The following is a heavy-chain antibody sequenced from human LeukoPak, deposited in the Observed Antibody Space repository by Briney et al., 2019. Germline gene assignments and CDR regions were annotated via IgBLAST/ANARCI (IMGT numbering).Heavy chain of an antibody. D-gene: IGHD3-16*02. V-gene: IGHV4-39*01. CDR1: GGSLSRTNYY. J-gene: IGHJ4*02. CDR2: IYYNGAT. Sequence: SETLSLTCTVSGGSLSRTNYYWGWIRQPPGEGLEWIGSIYYNGATYYNPSLKRRITVSVDTSKNHFSLELSSVTAADTAVYYCARHVRLGELSLGETDYWGQGTLVTVSS. CDR3: ARHVRLGELSLGETDY.